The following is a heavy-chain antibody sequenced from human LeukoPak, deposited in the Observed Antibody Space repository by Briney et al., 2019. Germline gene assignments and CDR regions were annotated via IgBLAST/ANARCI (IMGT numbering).Heavy chain of an antibody. CDR2: INVFNGKA. CDR1: GYTFNGYY. J-gene: IGHJ4*02. Sequence: GASVKVSCKASGYTFNGYYMHWVRQAPGQGPEWMGWINVFNGKANYAQRFQGRVTMTTDTSTSTAYMELRSLRSDDTAVYYCARLPYSSGYYYFDSWGQGTLVTVSS. V-gene: IGHV1-18*04. D-gene: IGHD6-19*01. CDR3: ARLPYSSGYYYFDS.